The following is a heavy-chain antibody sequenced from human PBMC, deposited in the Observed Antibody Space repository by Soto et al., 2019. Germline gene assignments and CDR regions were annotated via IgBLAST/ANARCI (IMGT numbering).Heavy chain of an antibody. CDR1: GYTLTELS. CDR3: ATSGGYCSSTSCQKSFDY. Sequence: GASVKFSCKVSGYTLTELSMHWVRQAPGKGLEWMGSFDPEDGETIYAQKFQGRVTMTEDTSTDTAYMELSSLRSEDTAVYYCATSGGYCSSTSCQKSFDYWGQGTLVTVSS. D-gene: IGHD2-2*01. V-gene: IGHV1-24*01. CDR2: FDPEDGET. J-gene: IGHJ4*02.